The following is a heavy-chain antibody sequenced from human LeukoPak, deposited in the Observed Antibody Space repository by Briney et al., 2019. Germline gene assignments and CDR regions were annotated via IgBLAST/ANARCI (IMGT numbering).Heavy chain of an antibody. Sequence: SETLSLTCTVSGGSLITYYWSWIRQPPGKGLEWIGYIYYSGSTNYNPSLKSRVTISVDTSKNQFSLKLSSVTAADTAVYYCARSHSNRGSDNWFDPWGQGTLVTVSS. D-gene: IGHD4-11*01. CDR1: GGSLITYY. J-gene: IGHJ5*02. CDR2: IYYSGST. V-gene: IGHV4-59*01. CDR3: ARSHSNRGSDNWFDP.